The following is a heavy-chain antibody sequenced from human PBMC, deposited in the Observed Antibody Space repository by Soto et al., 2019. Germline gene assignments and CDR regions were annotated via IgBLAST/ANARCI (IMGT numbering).Heavy chain of an antibody. Sequence: SEPLSLTCTVSGGSVSIGSYYWSWIRQPPGKGLEWIGYIYYSGSTNYNPSLKSRVTISVDTSKNQFSLKLSSVTAADTAVYYCARDRYYDFWSGLNWFDPWAREPWSPFL. J-gene: IGHJ5*02. CDR3: ARDRYYDFWSGLNWFDP. CDR1: GGSVSIGSYY. D-gene: IGHD3-3*01. V-gene: IGHV4-61*01. CDR2: IYYSGST.